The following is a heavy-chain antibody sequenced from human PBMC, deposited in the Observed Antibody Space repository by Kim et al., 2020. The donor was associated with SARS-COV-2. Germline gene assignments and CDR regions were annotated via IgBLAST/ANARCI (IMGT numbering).Heavy chain of an antibody. J-gene: IGHJ5*01. CDR2: IYYNGNT. D-gene: IGHD2-2*02. V-gene: IGHV4-59*02. CDR1: GDSVSPYY. Sequence: SETLSLTCSVSGDSVSPYYWSWIRQPPGKGLEWIGYIYYNGNTHYNPSLESRVIMSVDTSKSQFSLNLNSVTAADTAIYYCAKGFCRTGNCYTTCFDSWG. CDR3: AKGFCRTGNCYTTCFDS.